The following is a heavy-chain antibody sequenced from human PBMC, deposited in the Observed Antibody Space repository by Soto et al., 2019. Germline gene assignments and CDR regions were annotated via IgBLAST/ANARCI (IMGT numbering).Heavy chain of an antibody. D-gene: IGHD3-3*01. CDR3: ARDQDGSIFRNYYYGLDV. V-gene: IGHV3-33*01. Sequence: GGSLRLSCAASGFTFSSYGMHWVRQAPGKGLEWVAFIWYDGSNRYYPDSVKGRFAISRDNSQNTLHRQMNSLRAEDTAVYYCARDQDGSIFRNYYYGLDVWGQGTTVTVSS. J-gene: IGHJ6*01. CDR1: GFTFSSYG. CDR2: IWYDGSNR.